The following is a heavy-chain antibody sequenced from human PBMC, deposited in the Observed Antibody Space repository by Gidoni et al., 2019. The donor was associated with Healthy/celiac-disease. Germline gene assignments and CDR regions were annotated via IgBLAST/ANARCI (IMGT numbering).Heavy chain of an antibody. D-gene: IGHD3-10*01. J-gene: IGHJ4*02. Sequence: QVQLVQSGAEVTKPGSSVKVSCKASGGTFSSYTISWVRQAPGQGLEWMGRIIPILGIANYAQKLQGRVTITADKSTSTAYMELSSLRSEDTAVYYCARDLGFGETQVDYWGQGTLVTVSS. CDR3: ARDLGFGETQVDY. CDR2: IIPILGIA. CDR1: GGTFSSYT. V-gene: IGHV1-69*08.